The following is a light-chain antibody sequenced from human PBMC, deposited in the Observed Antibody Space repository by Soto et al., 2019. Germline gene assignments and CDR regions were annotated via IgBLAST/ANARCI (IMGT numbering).Light chain of an antibody. CDR3: QQRANWPLTT. V-gene: IGKV3-11*01. CDR2: DAS. J-gene: IGKJ5*01. CDR1: QSVSNF. Sequence: EIVLTQSPATLSLSPGERATLSCRASQSVSNFLAWYQQKPGQAPRLLIYDASNRATGIPARFSGSGSGTDFTLTIRSLEPEDFAIYYCQQRANWPLTTFGQGTRLEI.